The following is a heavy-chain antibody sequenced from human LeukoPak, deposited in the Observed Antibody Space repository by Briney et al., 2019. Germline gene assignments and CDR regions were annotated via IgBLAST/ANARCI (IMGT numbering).Heavy chain of an antibody. Sequence: LTGGSLRLSCAASGFTFSSYGMHWVRQAPGRGLEWVAVISYDGSNKYYADSVKGRFTISRDNSKNTLYLQMNSLRAEDTAAYYCAKEILGGVTYFDYWGQGTLVTVSS. CDR1: GFTFSSYG. CDR2: ISYDGSNK. D-gene: IGHD4-23*01. CDR3: AKEILGGVTYFDY. V-gene: IGHV3-30*18. J-gene: IGHJ4*02.